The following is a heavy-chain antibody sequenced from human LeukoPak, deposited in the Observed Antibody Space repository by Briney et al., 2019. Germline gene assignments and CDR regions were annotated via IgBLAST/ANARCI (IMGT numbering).Heavy chain of an antibody. CDR1: GYTFTSYG. D-gene: IGHD3-10*01. J-gene: IGHJ4*02. V-gene: IGHV1-18*01. CDR2: ISAYNGNT. CDR3: ASEDGSGSSLNFDY. Sequence: ASVKVSCKASGYTFTSYGISWVRQAPGQGLEWMGWISAYNGNTNYAQKFQGRVTMTRDTSTSTVYMELSSLRSEDTAVYYCASEDGSGSSLNFDYWGQGTLVTVSS.